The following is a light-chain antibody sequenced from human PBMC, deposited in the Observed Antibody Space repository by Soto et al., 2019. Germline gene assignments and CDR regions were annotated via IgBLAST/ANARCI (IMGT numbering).Light chain of an antibody. V-gene: IGKV3-20*01. CDR1: QSVSSSY. CDR2: GAS. Sequence: EIVLTQSPGTLSLSPGERATLSCRASQSVSSSYLAWYQQKPGQAPSLLIYGASSRATGVPDRFSGSGSGTEFTLTISRLESEDVAVYYCQQYGSSPRFTFGPGTKVDIK. CDR3: QQYGSSPRFT. J-gene: IGKJ3*01.